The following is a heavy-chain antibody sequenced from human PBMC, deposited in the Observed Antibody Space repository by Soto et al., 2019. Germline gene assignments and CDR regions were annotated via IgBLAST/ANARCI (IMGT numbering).Heavy chain of an antibody. CDR2: ISYDGGLQ. J-gene: IGHJ5*02. V-gene: IGHV3-30*03. D-gene: IGHD6-6*01. CDR3: VSAREYGHASVPYP. Sequence: QAHLVESGGGVVQPGRSLRLSCAASGFTFTSYGMHWVRQAPGTRLEWVAVISYDGGLQHYADSVKGRFTISRDNSKNMVLLQMNTLSAEDTAVYYCVSAREYGHASVPYPWGQGTLVSVSS. CDR1: GFTFTSYG.